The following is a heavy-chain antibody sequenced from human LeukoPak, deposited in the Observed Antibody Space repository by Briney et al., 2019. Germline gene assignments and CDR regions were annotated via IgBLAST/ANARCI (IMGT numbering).Heavy chain of an antibody. Sequence: PGGSLRLSCAASGFTFISYAMHWVRQAPGKGLEWVAVISDDGNNKYYADSVKGRFTISRDNSKNTLYLQMNSLRAEDTAIYYCSGVFYYWGQGTLVTVSS. CDR1: GFTFISYA. CDR3: SGVFYY. V-gene: IGHV3-30*04. CDR2: ISDDGNNK. J-gene: IGHJ4*02.